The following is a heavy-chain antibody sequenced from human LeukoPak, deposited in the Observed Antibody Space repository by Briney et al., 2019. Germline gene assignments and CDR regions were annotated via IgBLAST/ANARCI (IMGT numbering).Heavy chain of an antibody. Sequence: GGSLRLSCAASGFTFSSYAMSWVRQAPGKGLEWVSAISGSGGSTYYADSVKGRFTISRDNSKNTLYLQTNSLRAEDTAVYYCAKDPYSSGWYYFDYWGQGTLVTVSS. CDR2: ISGSGGST. D-gene: IGHD6-19*01. J-gene: IGHJ4*02. V-gene: IGHV3-23*01. CDR3: AKDPYSSGWYYFDY. CDR1: GFTFSSYA.